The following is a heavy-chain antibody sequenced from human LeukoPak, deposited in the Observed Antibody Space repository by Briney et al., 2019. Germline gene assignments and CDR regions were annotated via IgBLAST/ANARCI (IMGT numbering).Heavy chain of an antibody. CDR1: GGSISSYY. CDR2: IYYSGST. Sequence: SETLSLTCTVSGGSISSYYWSWIQQPPGKGLEWIGYIYYSGSTNYNPSLESRVTMSLDTSKNQFSLKLGSVTAADTAIYFCATSNKVVRPDSWDSWGQGTLVTVSS. D-gene: IGHD2-2*01. CDR3: ATSNKVVRPDSWDS. J-gene: IGHJ4*02. V-gene: IGHV4-59*12.